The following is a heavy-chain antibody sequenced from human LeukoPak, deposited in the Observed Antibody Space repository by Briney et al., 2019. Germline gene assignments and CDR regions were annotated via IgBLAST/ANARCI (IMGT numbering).Heavy chain of an antibody. CDR1: GYTFITYG. D-gene: IGHD3-10*01. CDR2: ITTYNGDT. J-gene: IGHJ4*02. Sequence: GASVKVSCKASGYTFITYGLSWVRQAPGQGLEWMGWITTYNGDTDYAQKLQGRVTMTADTSTSTAYMELRSLRSDDTAVYYCAIVLPYFGYWGQGTLLTVSS. CDR3: AIVLPYFGY. V-gene: IGHV1-18*01.